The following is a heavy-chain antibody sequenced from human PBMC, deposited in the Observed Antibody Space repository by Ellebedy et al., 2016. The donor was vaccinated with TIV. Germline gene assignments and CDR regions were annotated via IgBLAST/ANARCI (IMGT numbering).Heavy chain of an antibody. Sequence: PGGSLRLSCAASGFTFSSYAMSRVRQAPGKGLEWVSSISSSSAYIYYADSVKGRFTISRENSKNTLYLQMNSLRAEDTAVYYCARGGVRGNNPFDYWGQGTLVTVSS. V-gene: IGHV3-21*04. CDR1: GFTFSSYA. CDR3: ARGGVRGNNPFDY. J-gene: IGHJ4*02. CDR2: ISSSSAYI. D-gene: IGHD3-10*01.